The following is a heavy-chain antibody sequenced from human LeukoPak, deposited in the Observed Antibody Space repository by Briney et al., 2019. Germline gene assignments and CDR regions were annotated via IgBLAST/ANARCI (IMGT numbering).Heavy chain of an antibody. CDR1: GFTFSDYY. J-gene: IGHJ4*02. Sequence: PGRSLRLSCAASGFTFSDYYMSWIRQAPGKGLEWVSYISSSGSTIYYADSVKGRFTISRNNAKNSLYLQMNSLRAEDTAVYYCASSSRGYSYGYYFDYWGQGTLVTVSS. V-gene: IGHV3-11*01. CDR2: ISSSGSTI. D-gene: IGHD5-18*01. CDR3: ASSSRGYSYGYYFDY.